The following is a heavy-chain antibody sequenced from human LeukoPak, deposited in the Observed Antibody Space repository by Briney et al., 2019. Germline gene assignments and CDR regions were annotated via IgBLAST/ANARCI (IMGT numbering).Heavy chain of an antibody. Sequence: ASVKVSCKASGYTFTGYYMHWVRQAPGQGLEWMGRINPNSRGTNYAQKFQGRVTMTRDTSISTAYMELSRLRSDDTAVYYCARADRRGYSYGYYYYYGMDVWGQGTTVTVSS. V-gene: IGHV1-2*06. CDR3: ARADRRGYSYGYYYYYGMDV. D-gene: IGHD5-18*01. CDR2: INPNSRGT. CDR1: GYTFTGYY. J-gene: IGHJ6*02.